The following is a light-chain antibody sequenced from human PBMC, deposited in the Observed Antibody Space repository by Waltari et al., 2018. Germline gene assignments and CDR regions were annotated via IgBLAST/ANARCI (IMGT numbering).Light chain of an antibody. Sequence: ETVMTQSPATMSVSPGERATLSCRASQSVTTRLAWFQQKPGQAPRLLIYAASTRATGIPARFSGSGSGTEFTLTISSLQSEDFAVYYRQQYNNWPPWTFGQGTKVEIK. CDR1: QSVTTR. J-gene: IGKJ1*01. CDR2: AAS. V-gene: IGKV3-15*01. CDR3: QQYNNWPPWT.